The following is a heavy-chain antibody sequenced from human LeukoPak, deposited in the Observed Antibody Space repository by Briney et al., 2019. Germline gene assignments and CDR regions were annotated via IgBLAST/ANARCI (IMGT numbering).Heavy chain of an antibody. V-gene: IGHV3-30*04. CDR2: ISYDGSNK. CDR1: GFTFSSYA. J-gene: IGHJ4*02. Sequence: PGGSLRLSCAASGFTFSSYAMHWVRQAPGKGLEWVAVISYDGSNKYYADSVKGRFTISRDNSKNTLYLQMNSLRAEDTAVYYCARDIRVIGVKQQPGPSILDYWGQGTLVTVSS. CDR3: ARDIRVIGVKQQPGPSILDY. D-gene: IGHD6-13*01.